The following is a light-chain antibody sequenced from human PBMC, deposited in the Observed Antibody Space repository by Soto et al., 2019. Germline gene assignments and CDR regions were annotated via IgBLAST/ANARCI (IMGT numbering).Light chain of an antibody. CDR3: HQYDNSPIT. V-gene: IGKV3-20*01. J-gene: IGKJ5*01. CDR1: QSVSSY. Sequence: EIVLTQSPATLSLSPGERATLSCRASQSVSSYLAWYQQKPGQAPRLLIYGASSRATGIPDRFSGTGSETDFTLTIRRLEPEDFAVYYCHQYDNSPITFGQGTRLEIK. CDR2: GAS.